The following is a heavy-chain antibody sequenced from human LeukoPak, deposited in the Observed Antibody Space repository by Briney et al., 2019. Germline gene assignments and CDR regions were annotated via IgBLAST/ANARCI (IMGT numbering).Heavy chain of an antibody. CDR2: IYYSGST. D-gene: IGHD6-19*01. CDR1: GGSISSSSYY. J-gene: IGHJ5*02. CDR3: ARDKGSSSGWYDNGGSENWFDP. Sequence: PSETLSLTCTVSGGSISSSSYYWGWIRQPPGKGLEWIGSIYYSGSTYYNPSLKSRVTISVDTSKNQFSLKLSSVTAADTAVYYCARDKGSSSGWYDNGGSENWFDPWGQGTLVTVSS. V-gene: IGHV4-39*07.